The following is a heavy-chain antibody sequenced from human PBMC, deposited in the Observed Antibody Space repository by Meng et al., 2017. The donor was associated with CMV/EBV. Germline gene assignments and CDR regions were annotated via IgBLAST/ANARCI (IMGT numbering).Heavy chain of an antibody. CDR1: GFTFGDYT. D-gene: IGHD3-3*01. J-gene: IGHJ4*02. Sequence: GGSLRLSCTASGFTFGDYTMNWVRQAPGKGLEWVGFIRSKAYGGTTKYAASVKGRFTISRDDSKSIAYLQMNSLKTEDTAVYYCTREYYDFWSGYGWADYWGQGTLVTVSS. V-gene: IGHV3-49*04. CDR3: TREYYDFWSGYGWADY. CDR2: IRSKAYGGTT.